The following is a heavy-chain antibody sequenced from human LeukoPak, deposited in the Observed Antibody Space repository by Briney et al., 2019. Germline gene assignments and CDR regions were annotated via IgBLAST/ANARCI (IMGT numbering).Heavy chain of an antibody. D-gene: IGHD6-13*01. V-gene: IGHV3-21*04. CDR3: AYRGAFYY. CDR1: GFTFSSNS. Sequence: GGSLRLSCAASGFTFSSNSMNWVRQAPGKGLEWVSSISTSSSYIYYADSLKGRFTISRDNAKNSLYLQMSSLRAEDTAVMGIAYRGAFYYWGQGTLVTVSS. CDR2: ISTSSSYI. J-gene: IGHJ4*02.